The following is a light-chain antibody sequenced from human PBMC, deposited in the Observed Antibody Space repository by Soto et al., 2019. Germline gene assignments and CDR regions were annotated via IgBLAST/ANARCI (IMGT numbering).Light chain of an antibody. V-gene: IGLV3-1*01. J-gene: IGLJ2*01. CDR3: QAWDSSSAV. CDR2: QDT. CDR1: KLGDKF. Sequence: SYELTQPPSVSVSPGLTASITCSGDKLGDKFAFWYQQSPGQSPVLVIYQDTKRPSGIPERFSGSNSGNTATLTISGTQAMDEADYYCQAWDSSSAVFGGGTKVTVL.